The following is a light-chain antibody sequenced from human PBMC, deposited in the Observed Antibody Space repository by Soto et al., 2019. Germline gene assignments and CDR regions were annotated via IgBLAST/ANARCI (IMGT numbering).Light chain of an antibody. CDR3: QQNGSLPIT. J-gene: IGKJ5*01. CDR2: SAS. V-gene: IGKV3-20*01. CDR1: QSLSGGY. Sequence: EIVWTQSPGTLSLSPGERATLSCRASQSLSGGYLAWFQQKPGQTPRLLIYSASNRATGIPDRFSGSGSGTDFTLTISRLEPEDFVVYYCQQNGSLPITFGQGKRLEIK.